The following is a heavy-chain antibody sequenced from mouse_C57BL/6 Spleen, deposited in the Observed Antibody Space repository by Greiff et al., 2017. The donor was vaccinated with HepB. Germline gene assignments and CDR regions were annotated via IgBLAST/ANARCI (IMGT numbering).Heavy chain of an antibody. CDR2: ISGGGGNT. J-gene: IGHJ3*01. CDR3: ARHGGSGYSAWFAY. D-gene: IGHD3-2*02. V-gene: IGHV5-9*01. Sequence: EVQRVESGGGLVKPGGSLKLSCAASGFTFSSYTMSWVRQTPEKRLEWVATISGGGGNTYYPDSVKGRFTISRDNAKNTLYLQMSSLRSEDTALYYCARHGGSGYSAWFAYWGQGTLVTVSA. CDR1: GFTFSSYT.